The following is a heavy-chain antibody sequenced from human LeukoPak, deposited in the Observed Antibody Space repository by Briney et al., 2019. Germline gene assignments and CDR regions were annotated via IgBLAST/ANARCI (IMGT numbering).Heavy chain of an antibody. CDR3: ARGIPSPYYFDY. CDR2: IYYGGST. D-gene: IGHD2-21*01. CDR1: GGSISSDDYY. Sequence: SQTLSLTCTVSGGSISSDDYYWSWVRQHPGKGLECIGNIYYGGSTYYNPSLKSRVTISLDTSNNQFSLKLTSVTAADTAVYYCARGIPSPYYFDYWGQGTLVTVSS. V-gene: IGHV4-31*03. J-gene: IGHJ4*02.